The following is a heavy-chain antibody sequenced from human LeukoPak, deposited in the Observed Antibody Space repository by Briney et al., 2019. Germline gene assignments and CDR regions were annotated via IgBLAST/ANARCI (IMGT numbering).Heavy chain of an antibody. CDR2: IYHSGST. D-gene: IGHD3-3*01. CDR1: GYSISSGHY. J-gene: IGHJ3*02. Sequence: PSETLSLTCAVSGYSISSGHYWGWIRQPPGKGLEWIGSIYHSGSTYYNPSLKSRVTILVDTSKNQFSLKLSSVTAADTAVYYCAMPSYYDFWSGGADAFDIWGQGTMVTVSS. V-gene: IGHV4-38-2*01. CDR3: AMPSYYDFWSGGADAFDI.